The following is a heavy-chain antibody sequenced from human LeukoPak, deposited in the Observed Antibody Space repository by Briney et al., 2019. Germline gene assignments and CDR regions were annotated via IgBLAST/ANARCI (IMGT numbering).Heavy chain of an antibody. V-gene: IGHV4-39*07. J-gene: IGHJ2*01. CDR3: ARGRRYDGSGYKTSGWYFDL. CDR1: GDSISSTNYN. D-gene: IGHD3-22*01. CDR2: FYYSGNT. Sequence: PSETLSLTCTVSGDSISSTNYNWGWIRQPPGKRLEWIASFYYSGNTYYNPSLKSRVIISADTSKNQFSLKLSSVTAADTAVYYCARGRRYDGSGYKTSGWYFDLWGRGTLVTVSS.